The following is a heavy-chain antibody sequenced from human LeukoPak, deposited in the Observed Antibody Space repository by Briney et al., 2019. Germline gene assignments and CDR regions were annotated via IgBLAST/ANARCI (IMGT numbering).Heavy chain of an antibody. Sequence: GESLKTSCKGSGYSFTSYWIGWVRQMPGKGLEWMGIIYPGDSDTRYSPSFQGQVTISADKSISTAYLQWSSLKASDTAMYYCARLLYYYDSSGYYPGGFDHWGQGTLVTVSS. V-gene: IGHV5-51*01. D-gene: IGHD3-22*01. CDR3: ARLLYYYDSSGYYPGGFDH. CDR2: IYPGDSDT. J-gene: IGHJ4*02. CDR1: GYSFTSYW.